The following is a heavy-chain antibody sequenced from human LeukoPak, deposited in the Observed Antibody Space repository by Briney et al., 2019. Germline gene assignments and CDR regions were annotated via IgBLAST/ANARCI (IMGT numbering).Heavy chain of an antibody. CDR2: ISYDGSNK. V-gene: IGHV3-30*18. CDR3: AKGSGDYYYGMDV. Sequence: GGSLRLSCAASGFTFSSYGMHWVRQAPGKGLEWVAVISYDGSNKYYADSVKGRFTISRDNSKNTLYLQMNSLRAEDTAVYYCAKGSGDYYYGMDVWGQGTTVTVSS. J-gene: IGHJ6*02. CDR1: GFTFSSYG. D-gene: IGHD1-26*01.